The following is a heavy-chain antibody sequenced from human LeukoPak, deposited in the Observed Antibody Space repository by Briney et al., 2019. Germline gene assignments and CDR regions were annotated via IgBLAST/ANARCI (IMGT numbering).Heavy chain of an antibody. CDR2: INSDGSST. D-gene: IGHD3-22*01. CDR3: ARVSSYYYDSSGYLDAFDI. V-gene: IGHV3-74*01. J-gene: IGHJ3*02. Sequence: GGSLRLSCAASGFTFSSYWMHWVRQAPGKGLVWVSRINSDGSSTSYADSVKGRFTISRDNAKNTLYLQMNSLRAEDTAVYYCARVSSYYYDSSGYLDAFDIWGQGTMGTVSS. CDR1: GFTFSSYW.